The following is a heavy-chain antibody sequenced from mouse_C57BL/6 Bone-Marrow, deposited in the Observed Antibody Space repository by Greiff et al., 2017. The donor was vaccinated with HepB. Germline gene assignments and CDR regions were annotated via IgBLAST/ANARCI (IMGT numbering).Heavy chain of an antibody. Sequence: EVQLVESGGGLVQPKGSLKLSCAASGFTFNTYAMHWVRQAPGKGLEWVARIRSKSSNYATYYADSVKDRFTISRDDSQSMLYLQMNNLKTEDTAMYYCVRDSIWLRRRFYAMDYWGQGTSVTVSS. CDR1: GFTFNTYA. CDR2: IRSKSSNYAT. CDR3: VRDSIWLRRRFYAMDY. V-gene: IGHV10-3*01. J-gene: IGHJ4*01. D-gene: IGHD2-2*01.